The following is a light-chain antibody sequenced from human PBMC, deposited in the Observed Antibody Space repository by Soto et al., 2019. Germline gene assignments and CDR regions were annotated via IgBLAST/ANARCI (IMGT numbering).Light chain of an antibody. CDR1: QSVSSN. CDR3: QQYKNWPPPIS. V-gene: IGKV3-15*01. Sequence: EIVMTQSPATLSVSPGERATLSSRASQSVSSNLAWYQQKPGQAPRLLIYGASTRATGIPARFSGSGSGTEFTLTNSSLQSEDFAVYYCQQYKNWPPPISFGQGTRLEIK. CDR2: GAS. J-gene: IGKJ5*01.